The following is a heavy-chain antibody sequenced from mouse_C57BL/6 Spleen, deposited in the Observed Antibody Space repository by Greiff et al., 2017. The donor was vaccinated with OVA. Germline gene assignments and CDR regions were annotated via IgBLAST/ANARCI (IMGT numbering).Heavy chain of an antibody. J-gene: IGHJ1*03. CDR2: IDPSDSYT. D-gene: IGHD2-5*01. CDR1: GYTFTSYW. Sequence: VQLQQPGAELVKPGASVKLSCKASGYTFTSYWMQWVKQRPGQGLEWIGEIDPSDSYTNYNQKFKGKATLTVDTSSSTAYMQLSSLTSEDSAVYDCARRGYSNPHWYFDVWGTGTTVTVSS. V-gene: IGHV1-50*01. CDR3: ARRGYSNPHWYFDV.